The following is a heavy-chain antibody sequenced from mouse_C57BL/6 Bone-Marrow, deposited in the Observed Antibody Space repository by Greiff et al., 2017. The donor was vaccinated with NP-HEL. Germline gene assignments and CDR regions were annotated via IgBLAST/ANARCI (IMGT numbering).Heavy chain of an antibody. J-gene: IGHJ3*01. CDR2: IDPEDGET. V-gene: IGHV14-2*01. CDR3: ALYDGYYWFAY. CDR1: GFNIKDYY. D-gene: IGHD2-3*01. Sequence: EVKLQESGAELVKPGASVKLSCTASGFNIKDYYMHWVKQRTEQGLEWIGRIDPEDGETKYAPKFQGKATITADTSSNTAYLQLSSLTSEDTAVYYCALYDGYYWFAYWGQGTLVTVSA.